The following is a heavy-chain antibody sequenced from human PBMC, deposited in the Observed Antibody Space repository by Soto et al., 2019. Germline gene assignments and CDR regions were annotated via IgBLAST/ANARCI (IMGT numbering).Heavy chain of an antibody. V-gene: IGHV4-34*01. CDR1: GGSFSGYY. CDR3: ARGSSKLGSGPGGY. Sequence: SETLSLTCAVYGGSFSGYYWSWIRQPPGKGLEWIGEINHSGSTNYNPSLKSRVTISVDTSKNQFSLKLSSVTAADTAVYYCARGSSKLGSGPGGYWGQGTLVTVSS. J-gene: IGHJ4*02. CDR2: INHSGST. D-gene: IGHD6-6*01.